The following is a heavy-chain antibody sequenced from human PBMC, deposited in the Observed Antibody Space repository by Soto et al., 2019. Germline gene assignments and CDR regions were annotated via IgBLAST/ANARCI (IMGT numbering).Heavy chain of an antibody. J-gene: IGHJ4*02. CDR1: VYTITIYG. CDR2: ITAYNGNT. V-gene: IGHV1-18*01. CDR3: AKRRGYSNGEFDY. D-gene: IGHD5-18*01. Sequence: SLKLSRKASVYTITIYGISRGRQKHGQGLEWMGWITAYNGNTNYAQKLQGRVTMTTDTSTSTAYMELRSLRSDDTAVYYCAKRRGYSNGEFDYWGQGTLVTSPQ.